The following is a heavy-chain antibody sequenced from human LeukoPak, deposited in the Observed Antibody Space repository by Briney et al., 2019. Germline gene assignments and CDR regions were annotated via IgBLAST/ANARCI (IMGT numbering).Heavy chain of an antibody. D-gene: IGHD1-1*01. J-gene: IGHJ5*02. CDR2: ISSSGST. CDR1: GGSISSGTYF. V-gene: IGHV4-61*02. CDR3: AREVTTSRRWFDP. Sequence: SETLSLTCTVSGGSISSGTYFWSWIRQPAGKGLEWIGRISSSGSTYYNPSLKSRVTISVDTSKNQFSLKLSSVTAADTAVYYCAREVTTSRRWFDPWGQGTRVTVSS.